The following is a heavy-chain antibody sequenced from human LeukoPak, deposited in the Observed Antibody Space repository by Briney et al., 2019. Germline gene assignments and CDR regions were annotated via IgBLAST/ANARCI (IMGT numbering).Heavy chain of an antibody. J-gene: IGHJ6*02. V-gene: IGHV1-2*02. CDR2: INPNSGGT. CDR1: GYTFTGYH. CDR3: SRDEYDFWSGPDGFYYYGIDV. Sequence: ASVKVSCKASGYTFTGYHMHWVRQAPGQGLEWMGWINPNSGGTNYAQKFQGRVTMTRDTSISTAYMELSRLRSDDPAVYYCSRDEYDFWSGPDGFYYYGIDVWGQGTTVTVSS. D-gene: IGHD3-3*01.